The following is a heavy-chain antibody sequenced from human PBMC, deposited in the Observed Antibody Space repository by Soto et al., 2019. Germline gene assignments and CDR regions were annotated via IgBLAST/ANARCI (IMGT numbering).Heavy chain of an antibody. CDR2: ISGTGVYT. CDR1: GFNFSRYT. V-gene: IGHV3-23*01. CDR3: ARVRLAALFDP. Sequence: EVQVLESGGGVVQPGGSLRLSCAASGFNFSRYTMSWVRQAPGKGLEWVSAISGTGVYTYYADSVKGRFIISKNNSKNMVYLQINSLIAEDTTIYYCARVRLAALFDPWGQGTLVIVSP. J-gene: IGHJ5*02.